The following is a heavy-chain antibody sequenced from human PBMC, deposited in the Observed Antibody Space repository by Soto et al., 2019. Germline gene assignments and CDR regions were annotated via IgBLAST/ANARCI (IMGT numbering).Heavy chain of an antibody. CDR3: ARTIGYCSDGDSPDAYDI. J-gene: IGHJ3*02. CDR2: IYYSGST. Sequence: SETLSLTCTVSGGSISSSSYYWGWIRQPPGKGLEWIGSIYYSGSTYYHPSLKSRVTISVDTSKNQFSLKLSSVTAADTAVFHCARTIGYCSDGDSPDAYDIRGQRTTLPVS. V-gene: IGHV4-39*01. CDR1: GGSISSSSYY. D-gene: IGHD2-15*01.